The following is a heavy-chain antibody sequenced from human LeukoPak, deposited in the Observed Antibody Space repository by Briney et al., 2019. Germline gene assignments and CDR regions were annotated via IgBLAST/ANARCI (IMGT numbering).Heavy chain of an antibody. CDR1: GFTFSSYW. D-gene: IGHD4-17*01. Sequence: SGGSLRLTCAASGFTFSSYWMSWVRQAPGKGLEWVSANSDSGGSTYYADSVKGRFTISRDNSKNTLYLQMNSLRAEDTAVYYCAKDKPKVVSVTLDYWGQGTLVTVSS. J-gene: IGHJ4*02. V-gene: IGHV3-23*01. CDR2: NSDSGGST. CDR3: AKDKPKVVSVTLDY.